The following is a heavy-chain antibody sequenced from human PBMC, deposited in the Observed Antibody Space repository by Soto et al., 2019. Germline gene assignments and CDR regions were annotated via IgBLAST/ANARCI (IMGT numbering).Heavy chain of an antibody. CDR1: GFTFSDYS. CDR2: FSRTSTAI. D-gene: IGHD2-8*01. Sequence: EVQLVESGGGLVQPGGSLRLSCVGSGFTFSDYSMNWVRQAPGKGLEWISYFSRTSTAIYHADSVEGRFTIYRDDAKNSLYLQMNSLRDDDTAVYYCVRDGYCTHGLCSPYFFDYWGQGTLVAVSS. CDR3: VRDGYCTHGLCSPYFFDY. V-gene: IGHV3-48*02. J-gene: IGHJ4*02.